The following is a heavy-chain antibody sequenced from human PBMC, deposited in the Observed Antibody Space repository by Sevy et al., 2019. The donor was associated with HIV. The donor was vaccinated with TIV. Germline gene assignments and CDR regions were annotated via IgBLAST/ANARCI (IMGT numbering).Heavy chain of an antibody. V-gene: IGHV4-38-2*01. J-gene: IGHJ6*03. CDR2: TYHSGST. Sequence: KQSQTLSLTCVVSGFSISSDYYWGWIRQTPGKGLEWIGTTYHSGSTYFNPSLKSRVIMSLDTSKNQFSLKLSSVTAADTAVYYCARVKIVRPYFYDYMDVWGKGTAVTVSS. CDR1: GFSISSDYY. D-gene: IGHD2-2*01. CDR3: ARVKIVRPYFYDYMDV.